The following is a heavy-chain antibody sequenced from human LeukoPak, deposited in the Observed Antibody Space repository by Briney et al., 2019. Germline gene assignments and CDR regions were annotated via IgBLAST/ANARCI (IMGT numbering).Heavy chain of an antibody. CDR3: ARSSAQVAAVLGV. V-gene: IGHV4-4*07. J-gene: IGHJ4*02. D-gene: IGHD6-13*01. CDR2: IYTSGST. Sequence: NPSETLSLTCTVSGGSISSYYWTWIRQPAGKGLEWIGRIYTSGSTNYNPSLKSRVTISVDTSKNQFSLKLSSVTAADTAVYYCARSSAQVAAVLGVWGQGTLVTVSS. CDR1: GGSISSYY.